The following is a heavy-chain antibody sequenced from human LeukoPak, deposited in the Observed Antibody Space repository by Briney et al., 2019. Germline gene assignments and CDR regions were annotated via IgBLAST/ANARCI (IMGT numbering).Heavy chain of an antibody. Sequence: PSETLSLTCTVSGGSMSKYYWNWIRQPPGKGLEWIGYIYYSGTTNYNPSLNSRVTISVDTSKNQFSLKLSSVTAADTAVYYCARAMTYAFDIWGQGTMVTVSS. CDR1: GGSMSKYY. CDR2: IYYSGTT. J-gene: IGHJ3*02. D-gene: IGHD3-22*01. V-gene: IGHV4-59*01. CDR3: ARAMTYAFDI.